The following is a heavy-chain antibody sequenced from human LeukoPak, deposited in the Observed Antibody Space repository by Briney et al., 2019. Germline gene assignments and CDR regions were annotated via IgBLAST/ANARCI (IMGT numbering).Heavy chain of an antibody. V-gene: IGHV3-30*02. J-gene: IGHJ4*02. CDR3: AKDSEPLGLGY. Sequence: GGSLRLSCAASGFTFSSYGMHWVRQAPGKGLVWVAFIRYDGSNEYYADSVRGRFTISRDNSKNTLYLQMNSLRPEDTAVYYCAKDSEPLGLGYWGQGTLVTVSS. CDR1: GFTFSSYG. D-gene: IGHD3-16*01. CDR2: IRYDGSNE.